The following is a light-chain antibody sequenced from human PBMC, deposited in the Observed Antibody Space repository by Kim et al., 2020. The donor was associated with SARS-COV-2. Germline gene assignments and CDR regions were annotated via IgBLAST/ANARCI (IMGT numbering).Light chain of an antibody. J-gene: IGKJ1*01. CDR1: QSVNNY. Sequence: EIVLTQSPAPLSLSPGERATLSCRASQSVNNYLAWYQQKPGQAPRQLIYDASNRATGIPARFSGSGSGTDFHLTISSLEPEDFAVYYCQQRSNWPRTFGQGTKVDIK. CDR2: DAS. V-gene: IGKV3-11*01. CDR3: QQRSNWPRT.